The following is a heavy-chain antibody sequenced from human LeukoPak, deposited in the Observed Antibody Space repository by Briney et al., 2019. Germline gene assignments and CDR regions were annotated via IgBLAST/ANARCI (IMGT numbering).Heavy chain of an antibody. CDR1: GYTLTELS. CDR2: FDPEDGET. CDR3: ATEPLQDSGYDYNWFDP. Sequence: ASVKVSCKVSGYTLTELSMHWVRQAPGKGLEWMGGFDPEDGETIYAQKFQGRVTMSEDTSTDTAYMELSSLRSEDTAVYYCATEPLQDSGYDYNWFDPWGQGTLVTVSS. J-gene: IGHJ5*02. V-gene: IGHV1-24*01. D-gene: IGHD5-12*01.